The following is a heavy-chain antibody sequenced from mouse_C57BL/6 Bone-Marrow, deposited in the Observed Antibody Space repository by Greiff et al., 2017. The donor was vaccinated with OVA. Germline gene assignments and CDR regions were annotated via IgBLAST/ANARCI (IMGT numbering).Heavy chain of an antibody. CDR1: GFTFSSYA. Sequence: EVKLVESGGGLVKPGGSLKLSCAASGFTFSSYAMSWVRQTPEKRLEWVATISDGGSYTYYPDNVKGRFTISRDNAKNNLYLQMSQLKSEDTAMYYCARAYSNDNDYWGQGTTLTVSS. CDR2: ISDGGSYT. D-gene: IGHD2-12*01. J-gene: IGHJ2*01. V-gene: IGHV5-4*03. CDR3: ARAYSNDNDY.